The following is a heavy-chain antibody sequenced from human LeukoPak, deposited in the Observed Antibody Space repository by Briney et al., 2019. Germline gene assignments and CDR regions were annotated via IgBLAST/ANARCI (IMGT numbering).Heavy chain of an antibody. CDR2: ISYDGSNK. V-gene: IGHV3-30*04. Sequence: GGSLRLSCAASGFTFSSYAMHWVRQAPGKGLEWVAVISYDGSNKYYADSVKGRFTIPRDNSKNTLYLQMNSLRAEDTAVYYCASAYYDQSFDYWGQGTLVTVSS. J-gene: IGHJ4*02. CDR1: GFTFSSYA. CDR3: ASAYYDQSFDY. D-gene: IGHD3-22*01.